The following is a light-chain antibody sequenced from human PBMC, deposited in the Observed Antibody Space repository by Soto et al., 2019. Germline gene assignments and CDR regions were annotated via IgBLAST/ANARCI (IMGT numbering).Light chain of an antibody. CDR1: RGDIGPYNY. CDR2: DVN. Sequence: QSALTQYASVSGSPGQSISISCTGTRGDIGPYNYVSWYQYHPGKAPKLLIFDVNSRPSGISNRFSGSKSGNTAYLTISGLQAEDEADYFCASYSPGDTLYVFGSGTKLTVL. V-gene: IGLV2-14*01. J-gene: IGLJ1*01. CDR3: ASYSPGDTLYV.